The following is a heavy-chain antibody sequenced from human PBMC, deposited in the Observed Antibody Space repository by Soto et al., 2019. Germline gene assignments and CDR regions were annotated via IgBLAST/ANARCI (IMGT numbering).Heavy chain of an antibody. V-gene: IGHV3-30*18. Sequence: GGSLRLSCAASGFTFSSYGMHWVRQAPGKGLEWVAVISYDGSNKYYADSVKGRFTISRDNSKNTLYLQMNSMRAEDTAVYYCAKDPTLLRYFDWLGGSFDYWGQGTLVTVSS. CDR3: AKDPTLLRYFDWLGGSFDY. J-gene: IGHJ4*02. CDR1: GFTFSSYG. CDR2: ISYDGSNK. D-gene: IGHD3-9*01.